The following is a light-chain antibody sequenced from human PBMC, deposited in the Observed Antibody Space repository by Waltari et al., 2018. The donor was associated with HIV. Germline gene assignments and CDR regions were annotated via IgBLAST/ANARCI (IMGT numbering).Light chain of an antibody. CDR2: WSS. Sequence: DIVMTQSPDSLAVSLGERATINCKSSRSVVYSSNNKNFLAWYQQKPGQPLKLLLYWSSTRESGDPDRFSGSGSGTEFTLTISRLRAEDVAFYYCHQYYTTPLTFGQGTRLEIK. V-gene: IGKV4-1*01. CDR3: HQYYTTPLT. CDR1: RSVVYSSNNKNF. J-gene: IGKJ5*01.